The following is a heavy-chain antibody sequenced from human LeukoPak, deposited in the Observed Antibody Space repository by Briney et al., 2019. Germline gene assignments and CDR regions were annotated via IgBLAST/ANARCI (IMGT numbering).Heavy chain of an antibody. CDR3: ARDIPGLFGFDY. Sequence: QSGGSLRLSCAASGFTFSSYGMHWVRQAPGKGLEWVAVISYDGSNKYYADSVKGRFTISRDNSKNTLYLQMNSLRAEDTAVYYCARDIPGLFGFDYWGQGTLVTVSS. V-gene: IGHV3-30*03. CDR1: GFTFSSYG. J-gene: IGHJ4*02. D-gene: IGHD3-16*01. CDR2: ISYDGSNK.